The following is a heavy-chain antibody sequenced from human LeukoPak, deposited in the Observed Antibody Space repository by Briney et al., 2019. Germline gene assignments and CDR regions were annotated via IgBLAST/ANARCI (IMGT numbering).Heavy chain of an antibody. V-gene: IGHV3-64D*06. Sequence: GEALRLSCSTSGFTFSNHFMHWVRQAPGKGLEYVSSIGPNGASTLYADSVKGRFTISRDNSKNALYLQLTSLRLEDTALYYCVKDLTGTWSFDYWGQGTLVTVSS. J-gene: IGHJ4*02. CDR1: GFTFSNHF. CDR2: IGPNGAST. D-gene: IGHD3-9*01. CDR3: VKDLTGTWSFDY.